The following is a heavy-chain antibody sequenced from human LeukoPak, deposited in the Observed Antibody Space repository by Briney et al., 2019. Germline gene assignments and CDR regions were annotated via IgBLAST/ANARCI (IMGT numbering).Heavy chain of an antibody. V-gene: IGHV3-11*04. Sequence: GGSLLLSCAASGFTFNDYYMSWIRQAPGKGLEWVSYMSSSGSTIYYEDSVKGRFTISRDNAKNSLYLQMNSLRAEDTAVYYCARVIGYYDILTPPDYWGQGTLVTVSS. D-gene: IGHD3-9*01. CDR1: GFTFNDYY. CDR2: MSSSGSTI. CDR3: ARVIGYYDILTPPDY. J-gene: IGHJ4*02.